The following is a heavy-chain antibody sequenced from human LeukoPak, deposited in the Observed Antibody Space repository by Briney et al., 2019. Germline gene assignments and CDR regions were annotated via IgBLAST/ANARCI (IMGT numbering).Heavy chain of an antibody. CDR3: ARGAVAAHDAFDI. D-gene: IGHD6-19*01. J-gene: IGHJ3*02. Sequence: PGGSLRLSCAASGFTVSSNYMSWVRQAPGKGLEWVSVIYSGGSTYYADSVKGRFTISRDNSKNTLYLQMNSLRAEDTAVYYCARGAVAAHDAFDIWGQGTMVTVSS. V-gene: IGHV3-53*01. CDR2: IYSGGST. CDR1: GFTVSSNY.